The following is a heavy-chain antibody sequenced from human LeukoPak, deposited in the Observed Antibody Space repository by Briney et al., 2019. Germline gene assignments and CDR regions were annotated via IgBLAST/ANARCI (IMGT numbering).Heavy chain of an antibody. CDR3: ARDREVTTVTKYSSPGGQYYFDY. CDR1: GGSISSSNW. J-gene: IGHJ4*02. D-gene: IGHD4-17*01. V-gene: IGHV4-4*02. CDR2: IYHSGST. Sequence: SGTLSLTCAVSGGSISSSNWWSWVRQPPGKGLEWIGEIYHSGSTNYNPSLKSRVTISVDKSKNQFSLKLSSVTAADTAVYYCARDREVTTVTKYSSPGGQYYFDYWGQGTLVTVSS.